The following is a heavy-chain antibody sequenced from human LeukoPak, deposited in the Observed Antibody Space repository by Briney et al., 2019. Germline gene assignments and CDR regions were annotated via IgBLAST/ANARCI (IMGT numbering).Heavy chain of an antibody. Sequence: ASVKVSCKASGYTFTGYYMHWVRQAPGQGLEWMGWINPNIGGTNYAQKFQGRVTMTRDTSISTAYMELSRLRSDDTAVYYCARIPRRPTGAAFDIWGQGTMVTVSS. CDR3: ARIPRRPTGAAFDI. V-gene: IGHV1-2*02. D-gene: IGHD2-21*01. CDR2: INPNIGGT. CDR1: GYTFTGYY. J-gene: IGHJ3*02.